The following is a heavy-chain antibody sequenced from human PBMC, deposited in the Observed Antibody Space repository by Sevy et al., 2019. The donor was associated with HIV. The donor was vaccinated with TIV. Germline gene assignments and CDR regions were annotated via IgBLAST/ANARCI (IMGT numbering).Heavy chain of an antibody. CDR2: ISYDGSNK. CDR3: ARDLTMVRGVFDAFDI. J-gene: IGHJ3*02. D-gene: IGHD3-10*01. V-gene: IGHV3-30*04. Sequence: GGSLRLSCAASGFTFSSYAMHWVRQAPGKGLEWVAVISYDGSNKYYAYSVKGRFTISRDNSKNTLYLQMNSLRAEDTAVYYCARDLTMVRGVFDAFDIWGQGTMVTVSS. CDR1: GFTFSSYA.